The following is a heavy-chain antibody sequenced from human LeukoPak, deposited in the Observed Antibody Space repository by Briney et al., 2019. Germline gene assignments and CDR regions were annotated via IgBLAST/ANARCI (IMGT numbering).Heavy chain of an antibody. V-gene: IGHV3-30-3*01. Sequence: PGGSLRLSCAASGFTFSSYAMHWVRQAPGKGLEWVAVISYDGSNKYYADSVKGRFTISRDNSKNTLYLQMNSLRAEDTAVYYCARSPEMATILADYWGQGTLVTVSS. CDR2: ISYDGSNK. CDR1: GFTFSSYA. D-gene: IGHD5-24*01. J-gene: IGHJ4*02. CDR3: ARSPEMATILADY.